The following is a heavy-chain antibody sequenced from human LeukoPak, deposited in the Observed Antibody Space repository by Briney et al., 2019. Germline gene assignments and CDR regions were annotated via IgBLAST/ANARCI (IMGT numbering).Heavy chain of an antibody. D-gene: IGHD1-26*01. CDR1: GYTFIAYY. J-gene: IGHJ3*02. CDR3: ARNRWEPYHNDAFDI. Sequence: ASVKVSCKASGYTFIAYYMHWVRQAPGQGLEWMGWISVYNGNTNSTQKLQGRVTMTTDTSTSTAYMELRSLRSDDTAVYYCARNRWEPYHNDAFDIWGQGTMVTVSS. V-gene: IGHV1-18*04. CDR2: ISVYNGNT.